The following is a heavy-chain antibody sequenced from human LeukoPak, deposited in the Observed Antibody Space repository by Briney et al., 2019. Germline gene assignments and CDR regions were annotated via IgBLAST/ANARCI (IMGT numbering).Heavy chain of an antibody. CDR3: AKIVVYDSSGYRYYFDY. CDR1: GFTFSSYW. CDR2: INSDGSST. D-gene: IGHD3-22*01. Sequence: GGSLRLSCAASGFTFSSYWMHWVRQAPGKGLVWVSRINSDGSSTSYADSVKGRFTISRDNAKNTLYLQMNSLRAEDTAVYYCAKIVVYDSSGYRYYFDYWGQGTLVTVSS. J-gene: IGHJ4*02. V-gene: IGHV3-74*01.